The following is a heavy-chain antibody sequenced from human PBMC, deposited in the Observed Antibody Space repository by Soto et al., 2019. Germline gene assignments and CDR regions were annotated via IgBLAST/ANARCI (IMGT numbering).Heavy chain of an antibody. CDR2: ISSSSSTI. CDR1: GFTFSSYS. D-gene: IGHD6-19*01. Sequence: PGGSLRLSCAASGFTFSSYSMNWVRQAPGKGLEWVSYISSSSSTIYYADSVKGRFTISRDNAKNSLYLQMNSLRAEDTAVYYCARDLLWLTGAFAIWGQGAMVTVSS. V-gene: IGHV3-48*01. J-gene: IGHJ3*02. CDR3: ARDLLWLTGAFAI.